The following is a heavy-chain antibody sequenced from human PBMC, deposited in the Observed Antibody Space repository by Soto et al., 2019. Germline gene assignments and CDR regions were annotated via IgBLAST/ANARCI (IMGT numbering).Heavy chain of an antibody. Sequence: ASVRVSCSASGYTFTNCAMHWVRQAPGQRLERMGWIKAGNGNTRYSQKFQGRVTITRDTSASTAYMELSRLRFVDTSVYYCARGPDMATSSYYYGLYVWCQWTTFTVS. CDR3: ARGPDMATSSYYYGLYV. V-gene: IGHV1-3*01. CDR1: GYTFTNCA. J-gene: IGHJ6*02. CDR2: IKAGNGNT. D-gene: IGHD6-13*01.